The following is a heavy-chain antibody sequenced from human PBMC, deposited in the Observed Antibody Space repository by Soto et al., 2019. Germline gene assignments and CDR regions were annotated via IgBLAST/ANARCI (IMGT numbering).Heavy chain of an antibody. CDR3: ARDGDCSGGSCSFYYYYYYVLDV. D-gene: IGHD2-15*01. V-gene: IGHV3-30-3*01. Sequence: SLRLSCAASGFTFSSYAMHWVRQAPGKWLEWVAVISYDGSNKYYADSVKGRFTISRDNSKNTLYLQMNSLRAEDTAVYYCARDGDCSGGSCSFYYYYYYVLDVWGQGTTVTVSS. CDR1: GFTFSSYA. CDR2: ISYDGSNK. J-gene: IGHJ6*02.